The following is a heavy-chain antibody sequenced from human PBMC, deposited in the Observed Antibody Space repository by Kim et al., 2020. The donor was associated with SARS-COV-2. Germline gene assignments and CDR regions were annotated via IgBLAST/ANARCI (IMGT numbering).Heavy chain of an antibody. V-gene: IGHV4-30-4*01. Sequence: SETLSLTCTVSGGSISSGDYYWSWIRQPPGKGLEWIGYIYYSGSTYYNPSLKSRVTISVDTSKNQFSLKLSSVTAADTAVYYCAGNTVTTFSGVWGQGTTVTVSS. CDR3: AGNTVTTFSGV. CDR1: GGSISSGDYY. J-gene: IGHJ6*02. D-gene: IGHD4-4*01. CDR2: IYYSGST.